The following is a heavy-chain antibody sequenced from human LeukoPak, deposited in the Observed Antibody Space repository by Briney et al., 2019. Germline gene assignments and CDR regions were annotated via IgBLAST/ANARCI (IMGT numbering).Heavy chain of an antibody. CDR3: ARARGGGGSYGHFDY. Sequence: SETLSLTCTVSGVSISNYYWTWIRQPAGEGLEWIGRIYSSGNTNYNPSLKSRVTMSLDTSKNQFSLRLSSVTASDTAVYYCARARGGGGSYGHFDYWGQGTLVTVSS. CDR1: GVSISNYY. V-gene: IGHV4-4*07. J-gene: IGHJ4*02. D-gene: IGHD2-21*02. CDR2: IYSSGNT.